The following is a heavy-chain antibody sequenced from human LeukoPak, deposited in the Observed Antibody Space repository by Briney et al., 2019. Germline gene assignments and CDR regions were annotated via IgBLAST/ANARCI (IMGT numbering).Heavy chain of an antibody. D-gene: IGHD4-17*01. CDR1: GYSFATYW. CDR3: ARRYGDYVDY. J-gene: IGHJ4*02. CDR2: MYPGDSDT. V-gene: IGHV5-51*01. Sequence: GESLKISCKGSGYSFATYWIGWVRQVPGKGLEWMGVMYPGDSDTRYSPSFQGQVTISADKSISTAYLQWSSLKASDTAIYYCARRYGDYVDYWGQGTLVTVSS.